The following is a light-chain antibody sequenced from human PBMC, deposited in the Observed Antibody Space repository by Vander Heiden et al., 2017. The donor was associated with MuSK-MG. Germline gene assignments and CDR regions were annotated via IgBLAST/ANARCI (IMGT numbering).Light chain of an antibody. V-gene: IGLV2-14*03. J-gene: IGLJ3*02. CDR3: SSYTSSSTRV. CDR1: SSDVGGYNY. Sequence: SALTLPAPAPGAPGPSITISCTGTSSDVGGYNYVSWYQQHPGKAPKLMIYDVSNRPSGVSNRFSGSKSGNTASLTISGLQAEDEADYYCSSYTSSSTRVFGGGTKLTVL. CDR2: DVS.